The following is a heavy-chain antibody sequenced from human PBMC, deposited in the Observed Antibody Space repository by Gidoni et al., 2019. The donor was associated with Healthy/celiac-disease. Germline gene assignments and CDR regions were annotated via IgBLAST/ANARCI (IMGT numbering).Heavy chain of an antibody. CDR1: GFTFSSYW. Sequence: EVQLVESGGGLVQPGGSLRLSCAASGFTFSSYWMSWVRQAPGKGLEWVANIKQDGSEKYYVDSVKGRFTISRDNAKNSLYLQMNSLRAEDTAVYYCARDSFYYDSSGYDYWGQGTLVTVSS. D-gene: IGHD3-22*01. CDR3: ARDSFYYDSSGYDY. J-gene: IGHJ4*02. V-gene: IGHV3-7*03. CDR2: IKQDGSEK.